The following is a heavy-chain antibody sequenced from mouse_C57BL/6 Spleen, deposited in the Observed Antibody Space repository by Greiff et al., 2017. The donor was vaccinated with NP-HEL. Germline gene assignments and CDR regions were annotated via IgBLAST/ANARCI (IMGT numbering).Heavy chain of an antibody. CDR1: GYTFTDYY. CDR3: ARGPLLRLYAMDY. J-gene: IGHJ4*01. D-gene: IGHD1-1*01. V-gene: IGHV1-26*01. CDR2: INPNNGGT. Sequence: EVQLQQSGPELVKPGASVKISCKASGYTFTDYYMNWVKQSHGKSLEWIGDINPNNGGTSYNQKFKGKATLTVDKSSSTAYMELRSLTSEDSAVYYGARGPLLRLYAMDYWGQGTSVTVSS.